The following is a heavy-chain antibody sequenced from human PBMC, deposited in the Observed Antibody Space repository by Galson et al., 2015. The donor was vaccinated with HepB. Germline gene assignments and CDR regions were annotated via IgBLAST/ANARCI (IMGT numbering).Heavy chain of an antibody. CDR1: GFTLSSYW. CDR3: ARGLRSSGWHPNLYYFDY. CDR2: IKQDGSEK. Sequence: SLRLSCAASGFTLSSYWMSWVRQAPGKGLEWVANIKQDGSEKYYVDSVKGRFTISRDNAKNSLYLQMNSLRAEDTAVYYCARGLRSSGWHPNLYYFDYWGQGTLVTVSS. D-gene: IGHD6-25*01. V-gene: IGHV3-7*03. J-gene: IGHJ4*02.